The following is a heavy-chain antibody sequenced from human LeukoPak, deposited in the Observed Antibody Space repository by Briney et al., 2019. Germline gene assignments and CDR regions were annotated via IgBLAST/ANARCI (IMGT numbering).Heavy chain of an antibody. D-gene: IGHD3-9*01. CDR3: AKAHEHYDILTGYRSPVDY. J-gene: IGHJ4*02. CDR2: ISGGGGST. V-gene: IGHV3-23*01. CDR1: GFTFSSYA. Sequence: GSLRLSLAASGFTFSSYAMGWVRQAPGKGLEWVSAISGGGGSTYYADSVKGRFTISRDNSKNTLYLQMNSLRAEDTAVYYCAKAHEHYDILTGYRSPVDYWGQGTLVTVSS.